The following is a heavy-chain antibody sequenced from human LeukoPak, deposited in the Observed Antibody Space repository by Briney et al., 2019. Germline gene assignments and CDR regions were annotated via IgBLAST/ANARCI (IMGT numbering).Heavy chain of an antibody. D-gene: IGHD6-6*01. Sequence: ASVKVSCRASGGTFSSYAISWVRQAPGQGLEWMGWISAYNGNTNYAQKLQGRVTMTTDTSTSTAYMELRSLRSDDTAVYYCAASSIAALSSDYWGQGTLVTVSS. CDR1: GGTFSSYA. J-gene: IGHJ4*02. V-gene: IGHV1-18*01. CDR2: ISAYNGNT. CDR3: AASSIAALSSDY.